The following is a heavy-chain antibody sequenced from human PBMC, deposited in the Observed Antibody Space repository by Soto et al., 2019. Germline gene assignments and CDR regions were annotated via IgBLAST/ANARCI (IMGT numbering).Heavy chain of an antibody. D-gene: IGHD5-18*01. CDR1: GGSISSYY. CDR3: ARVPGPWGQGTLVTVSSGKRASGESLKISCKTSGYSFTNNWFDP. J-gene: IGHJ5*02. Sequence: PSETLSLTCTVSGGSISSYYWSWIRQPPGKGLEWIGYIYHSGSTYYNPSLKSRVTISVDRSKNQFSLKLSSVTAADTAVYYCARVPGPWGQGTLVTVSSGKRASGESLKISCKTSGYSFTNNWFDPWGQGTLVTVSS. CDR2: IYHSGST. V-gene: IGHV4-59*12.